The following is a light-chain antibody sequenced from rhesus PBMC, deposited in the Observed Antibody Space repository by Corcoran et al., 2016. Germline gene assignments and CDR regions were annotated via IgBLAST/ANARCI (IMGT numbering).Light chain of an antibody. V-gene: IGKV1-22*01. Sequence: DIQMTQSPSSLSASVGDTVTITCWASQGISSWLAWYQQKPGKALKLLIYKASSLQCGVPARCSGSGPWTEFTHTISSLQSEDFATYYLQQYSTRPVTFGPGTKLDIK. CDR1: QGISSW. CDR2: KAS. CDR3: QQYSTRPVT. J-gene: IGKJ3*01.